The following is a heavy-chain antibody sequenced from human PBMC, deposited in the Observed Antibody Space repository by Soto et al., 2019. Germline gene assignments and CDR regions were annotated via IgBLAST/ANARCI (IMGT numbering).Heavy chain of an antibody. J-gene: IGHJ5*02. CDR1: GFTFSSYW. CDR2: INSDGSRT. CDR3: ARGLTGRWNWFDP. Sequence: EVQLVESGGGLVQPGESLRLSCAASGFTFSSYWMHWVRQAPGKGLVWVSRINSDGSRTNYADSVKGRFTVSRDNAKNTQYLQMNSLRAEDTAVYYCARGLTGRWNWFDPWGQGTLVTVSS. D-gene: IGHD2-15*01. V-gene: IGHV3-74*01.